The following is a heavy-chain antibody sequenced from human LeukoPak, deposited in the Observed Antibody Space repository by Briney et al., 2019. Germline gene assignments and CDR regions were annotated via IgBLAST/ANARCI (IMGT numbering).Heavy chain of an antibody. V-gene: IGHV4-59*01. Sequence: SSETLSLTCTVSGGSISSYYWSWIRQPPGKGLEWIAYIYYSGSTKYKPSLKSRVTISVDTSKNQFSLKLSSVTAADTAVYYCARGGYTSSWPDYWGQGTLVTVSS. CDR2: IYYSGST. CDR3: ARGGYTSSWPDY. D-gene: IGHD6-13*01. J-gene: IGHJ4*02. CDR1: GGSISSYY.